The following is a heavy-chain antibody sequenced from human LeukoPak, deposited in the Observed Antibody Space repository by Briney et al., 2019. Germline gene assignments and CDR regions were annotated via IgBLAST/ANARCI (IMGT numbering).Heavy chain of an antibody. D-gene: IGHD5-24*01. CDR2: IIPIFGTA. Sequence: GASVKVSCKASGGTFSSYAISWVRQAPGQGLEWMGGIIPIFGTANYAQKFQGRVTITTDESTSTAYMELSSLRSEDTAMYYCARTDGYNSHSRARALDYWGQGTLVTVSS. CDR1: GGTFSSYA. CDR3: ARTDGYNSHSRARALDY. J-gene: IGHJ4*02. V-gene: IGHV1-69*05.